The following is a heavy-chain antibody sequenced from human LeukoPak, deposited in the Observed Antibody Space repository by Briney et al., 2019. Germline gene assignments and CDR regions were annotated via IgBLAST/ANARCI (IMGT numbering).Heavy chain of an antibody. Sequence: ASVKVSCKASGYTFTDYYIHWVRQAPGQGLECMGCINPNSGGTNYAHKFQGRVTMTRDTSISTAYMELSRLRSDDTAVYYCARGGSGSYFSWLDPWGQGTLVTVSS. V-gene: IGHV1-2*02. CDR1: GYTFTDYY. J-gene: IGHJ5*02. CDR2: INPNSGGT. D-gene: IGHD3-10*01. CDR3: ARGGSGSYFSWLDP.